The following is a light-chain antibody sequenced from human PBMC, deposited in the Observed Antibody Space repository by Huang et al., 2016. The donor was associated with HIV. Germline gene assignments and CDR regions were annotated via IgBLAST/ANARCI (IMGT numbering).Light chain of an antibody. CDR1: QRVATN. J-gene: IGKJ2*01. V-gene: IGKV3-15*01. CDR3: QQYHNWPYT. CDR2: GAS. Sequence: EIIMTQSPATLSLSPGGGASLSCRANQRVATNLAWYLHRPGQSPRILIFGASTRASGVPGRFSGSGSGTKFTLTVSGRQSEDFAVYYCQQYHNWPYTFGQGTKLEI.